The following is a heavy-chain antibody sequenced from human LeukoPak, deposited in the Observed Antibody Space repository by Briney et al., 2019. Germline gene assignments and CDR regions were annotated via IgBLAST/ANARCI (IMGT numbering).Heavy chain of an antibody. CDR1: GFTFSSYG. J-gene: IGHJ4*02. V-gene: IGHV3-23*01. Sequence: WGSPRLSCAASGFTFSSYGMSWVRQAPGKGLEWVSAISGSGGSTYYADSVKGRFTISRDNSKNTLYLQMNSLRAEDTAVYYCAKYSSSWHHFDYWGQGTLVTVSS. D-gene: IGHD6-13*01. CDR2: ISGSGGST. CDR3: AKYSSSWHHFDY.